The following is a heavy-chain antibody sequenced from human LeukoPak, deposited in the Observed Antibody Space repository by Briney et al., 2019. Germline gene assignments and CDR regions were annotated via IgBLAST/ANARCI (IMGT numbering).Heavy chain of an antibody. CDR1: GGTFSSYA. CDR3: ASRTYSYDSSGYPY. Sequence: ASVKVSCKASGGTFSSYAISWVRQAPGQGLEWMGRIIPIFGTANYAQKFQGRVTITTDESTSTAYMELSSLRSEDTAVYYCASRTYSYDSSGYPYWGQGTLVTVSS. J-gene: IGHJ4*02. V-gene: IGHV1-69*05. CDR2: IIPIFGTA. D-gene: IGHD3-22*01.